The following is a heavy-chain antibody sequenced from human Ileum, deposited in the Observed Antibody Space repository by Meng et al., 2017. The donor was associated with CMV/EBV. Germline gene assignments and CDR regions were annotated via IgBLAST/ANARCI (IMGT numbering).Heavy chain of an antibody. CDR3: AHTYYDFWSGYYRAEYFQH. CDR2: IYWNDDK. CDR1: TSGVG. Sequence: TSGVGVGWIRQPPGKALEWLALIYWNDDKRYSPSLKSRLTITKDTSKNQVVLTMTNMDPVDTATYYCAHTYYDFWSGYYRAEYFQHWGQGTLVTVSS. V-gene: IGHV2-5*01. D-gene: IGHD3-3*01. J-gene: IGHJ1*01.